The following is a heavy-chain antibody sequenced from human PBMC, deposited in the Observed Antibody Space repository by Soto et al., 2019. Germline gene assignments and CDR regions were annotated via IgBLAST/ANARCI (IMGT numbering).Heavy chain of an antibody. CDR1: GFTFNSHG. D-gene: IGHD2-2*01. CDR3: ARGAEYQLLSRDYFYGMDV. CDR2: ISYEGSNN. V-gene: IGHV3-30*03. J-gene: IGHJ6*02. Sequence: TGGSLRLSCGASGFTFNSHGMHWVRQAPGKGLEWVAVISYEGSNNFYAESVKGRFTISRDNSKNTLYLQMNSLRREDTAVYYCARGAEYQLLSRDYFYGMDVWGQGTTVTVSS.